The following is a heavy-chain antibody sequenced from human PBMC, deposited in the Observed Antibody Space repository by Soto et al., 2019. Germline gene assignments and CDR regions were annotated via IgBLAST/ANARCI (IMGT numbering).Heavy chain of an antibody. CDR1: GFTFSDHY. Sequence: EVQLVESGGGLVQPGGSLRLSCAASGFTFSDHYMDWVRQAPGKGLEWVGRTRNKANSYTTEYAASVKGRFTISRDDSKNSLDLQMNSLKAEDTAVYYCAGTTIYGMDVWGQGTTVTVSS. D-gene: IGHD1-1*01. CDR3: AGTTIYGMDV. J-gene: IGHJ6*02. CDR2: TRNKANSYTT. V-gene: IGHV3-72*01.